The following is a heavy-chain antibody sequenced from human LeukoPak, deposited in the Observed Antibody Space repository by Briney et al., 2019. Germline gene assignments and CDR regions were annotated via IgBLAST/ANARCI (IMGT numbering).Heavy chain of an antibody. CDR3: ARGITMVRGVMPVYYYYYYGMDV. CDR2: ISYDGSNK. J-gene: IGHJ6*02. Sequence: GGSLRLSCAASGFTFSSYAMHWVRQAPGKGLEWVGVISYDGSNKYYADSVKGRFTISRDNSKNTLYLQMNSLRAEDTAVYYCARGITMVRGVMPVYYYYYYGMDVWGQGTTVTVSS. CDR1: GFTFSSYA. D-gene: IGHD3-10*01. V-gene: IGHV3-30-3*01.